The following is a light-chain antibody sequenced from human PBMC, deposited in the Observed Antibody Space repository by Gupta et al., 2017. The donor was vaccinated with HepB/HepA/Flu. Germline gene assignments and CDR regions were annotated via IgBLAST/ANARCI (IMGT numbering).Light chain of an antibody. CDR3: QQYNSYS. CDR2: KAS. J-gene: IGKJ2*01. V-gene: IGKV1-5*03. CDR1: QSISRW. Sequence: DIQMTQSPSTLPASVGNRGTITCRASQSISRWLDCEQQKPGNAPKLLTYKASSLESGVLSRFRGRGAGPELTLTSRRLEYDDFDTYVSQQYNSYSFGQGTKLEIK.